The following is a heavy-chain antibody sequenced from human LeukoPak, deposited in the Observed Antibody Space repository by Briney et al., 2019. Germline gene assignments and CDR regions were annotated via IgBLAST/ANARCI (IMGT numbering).Heavy chain of an antibody. CDR1: GGSFSSSY. Sequence: SETLSLTCTVSGGSFSSSYWSWIRQPPGKGLEWIGYIYYSGSTNYNPSLKSRVTISVDTSKNQFSLKLSSVTAADTAVYYCAREIQIDYGDSRFDYWGQGTLVTVSS. CDR3: AREIQIDYGDSRFDY. D-gene: IGHD4-17*01. CDR2: IYYSGST. J-gene: IGHJ4*02. V-gene: IGHV4-59*01.